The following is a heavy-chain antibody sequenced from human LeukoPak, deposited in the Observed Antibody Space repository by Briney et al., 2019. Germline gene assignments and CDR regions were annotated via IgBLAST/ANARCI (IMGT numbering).Heavy chain of an antibody. D-gene: IGHD1-1*01. CDR3: ARGQEFDDGVFDS. V-gene: IGHV3-23*01. CDR1: GFSFSSFA. Sequence: GGSLRLSCAASGFSFSSFAMTWVRQAPGKGLEWVSTIRSNGATAYNADSVKGRFTISRDNSKNTVYLQMNSLRVEDTAIYYCARGQEFDDGVFDSWGQGTLVTVSS. CDR2: IRSNGATA. J-gene: IGHJ4*02.